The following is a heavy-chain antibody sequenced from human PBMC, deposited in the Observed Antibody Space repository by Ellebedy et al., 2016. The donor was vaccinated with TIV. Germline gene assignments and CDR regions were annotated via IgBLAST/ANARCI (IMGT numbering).Heavy chain of an antibody. V-gene: IGHV4-34*01. Sequence: SETLSLXCAVYGGSFSGYYWSWIRQPPGKGLEWIGEINHSGSTNYNPSLKSRVTISVDTSKNQFSLKLSSVTAADTAVYYCARDPPYGPFDYWGPGTLVTVSS. CDR2: INHSGST. D-gene: IGHD2-21*01. CDR3: ARDPPYGPFDY. J-gene: IGHJ4*02. CDR1: GGSFSGYY.